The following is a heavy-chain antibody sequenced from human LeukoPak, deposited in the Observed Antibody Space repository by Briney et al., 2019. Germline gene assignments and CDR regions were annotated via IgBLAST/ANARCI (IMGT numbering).Heavy chain of an antibody. CDR3: ARHEGYQYYFDY. CDR1: GDSISSYY. CDR2: IYYSGST. D-gene: IGHD6-13*01. V-gene: IGHV4-59*08. Sequence: PSETLSLTCTVSGDSISSYYWSWIRQPPGKGLEWIGYIYYSGSTNYNPSLKSRVTISVDTSKNQFSLKLSSVTAADTAVYYCARHEGYQYYFDYWGQGTLVTVSS. J-gene: IGHJ4*02.